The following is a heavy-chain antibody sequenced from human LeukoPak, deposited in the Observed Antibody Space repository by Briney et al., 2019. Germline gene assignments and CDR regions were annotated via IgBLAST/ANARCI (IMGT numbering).Heavy chain of an antibody. D-gene: IGHD2-2*01. CDR2: ISSSSSTI. CDR3: ARVMYCSSTSCYGNFDY. Sequence: GGSLRLSCAASGFTFSSYSMNWVRQAPGKGLEWVSYISSSSSTIYYADSVKGRFTVSRDNAKNSLYLQMNSLRAEDTAVYYCARVMYCSSTSCYGNFDYWGQGTLVTVSS. J-gene: IGHJ4*02. CDR1: GFTFSSYS. V-gene: IGHV3-48*01.